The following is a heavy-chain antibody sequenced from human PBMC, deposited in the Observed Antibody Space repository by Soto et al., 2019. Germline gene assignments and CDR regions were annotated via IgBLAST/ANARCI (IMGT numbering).Heavy chain of an antibody. J-gene: IGHJ4*02. Sequence: GGSLRLSCAASGFSFGNFAMNWVRQPPGKGLEWVSSVDFSGTYTFYAASVKGRFSISRDNSHNMVYPEMNGLRADDTAVYYCTKRSGGFSEFDYWGQGALVTVSS. D-gene: IGHD5-12*01. CDR1: GFSFGNFA. CDR3: TKRSGGFSEFDY. CDR2: VDFSGTYT. V-gene: IGHV3-23*01.